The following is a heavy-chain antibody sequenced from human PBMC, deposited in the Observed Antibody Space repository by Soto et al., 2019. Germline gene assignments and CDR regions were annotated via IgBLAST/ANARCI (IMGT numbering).Heavy chain of an antibody. V-gene: IGHV1-24*01. J-gene: IGHJ3*02. CDR3: ATADGGTTVTTRGAFDI. CDR1: GYTLTELS. Sequence: QVQLVQSGAEVKKPGASVKVSCKVSGYTLTELSMHWVRQAPGKGLEWMGGFDPEDGETIYAQKFQGRVTMTEATSTDTAYMELSSLRSEDTAVYYCATADGGTTVTTRGAFDIWGQGTMVTVSS. CDR2: FDPEDGET. D-gene: IGHD4-17*01.